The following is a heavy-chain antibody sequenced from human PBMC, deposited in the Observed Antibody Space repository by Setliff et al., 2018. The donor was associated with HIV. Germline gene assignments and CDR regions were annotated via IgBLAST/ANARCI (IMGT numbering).Heavy chain of an antibody. CDR1: GYAFTSQF. Sequence: ASVKVSCKASGYAFTSQFMHWVRQAPGQGLEWMGIISPSGGSTTYAQKFQGRVSMTRDTSTRTVYMELSRLRSDDTALYYCARTLYSSFSSFDYWGQGTLVTVS. V-gene: IGHV1-46*01. CDR3: ARTLYSSFSSFDY. D-gene: IGHD6-19*01. J-gene: IGHJ4*02. CDR2: ISPSGGST.